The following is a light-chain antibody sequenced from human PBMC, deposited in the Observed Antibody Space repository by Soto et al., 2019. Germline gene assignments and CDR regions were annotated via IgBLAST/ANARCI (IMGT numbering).Light chain of an antibody. CDR2: GNI. J-gene: IGLJ1*01. Sequence: QSVLTQPPLVSGAPGQRVTISCTGSSSNIGAGYDVHWYQQLPGTAPKLLIYGNINRPSGVPDRFSGSQSGTSASLAITGLQAEDETDYYCQSYDSSLIYVFGTGTKLTVL. V-gene: IGLV1-40*01. CDR3: QSYDSSLIYV. CDR1: SSNIGAGYD.